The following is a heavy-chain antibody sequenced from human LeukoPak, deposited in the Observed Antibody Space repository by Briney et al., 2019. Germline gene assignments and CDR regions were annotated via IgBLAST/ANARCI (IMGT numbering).Heavy chain of an antibody. CDR1: GFTFSSYA. D-gene: IGHD4-17*01. CDR3: AKDPRGDYGDYVDYFDY. V-gene: IGHV3-30-3*01. CDR2: ISYDGSNK. Sequence: GGSLRLSCAASGFTFSSYAMHWVRQAPGKGLEWVAVISYDGSNKYYADSVKGRFTISRDNSKNTLYLQMNSLRAEDTAVYYCAKDPRGDYGDYVDYFDYWGQGTLVTVSS. J-gene: IGHJ4*02.